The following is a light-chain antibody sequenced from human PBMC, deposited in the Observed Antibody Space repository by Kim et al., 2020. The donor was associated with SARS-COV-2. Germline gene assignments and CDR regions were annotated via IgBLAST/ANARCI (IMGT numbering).Light chain of an antibody. CDR2: RAS. Sequence: DIQMTQSPSTLSASVGDRVTITCRASQSFNTWLAWYQQKPGKAPKLLIYRASSLESGVPSRFSGSASGTEFTLTISSLQPDDCATYYCLQYNDYPLTFGGGTKLEI. CDR1: QSFNTW. J-gene: IGKJ4*02. V-gene: IGKV1-5*03. CDR3: LQYNDYPLT.